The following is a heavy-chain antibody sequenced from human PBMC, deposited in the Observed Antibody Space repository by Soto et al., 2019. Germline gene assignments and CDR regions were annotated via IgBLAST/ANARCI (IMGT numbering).Heavy chain of an antibody. CDR3: ARLANIFDIDI. D-gene: IGHD2-21*01. Sequence: PGESLKISYQGSGYIFTNYWIGWVRQMPGKGLEWMGIIYPGDSDTRYSPSFQGQVTISADKSISTAYLQWSSLKASDTAMYYCARLANIFDIDIWGHGTLVTVSS. CDR2: IYPGDSDT. V-gene: IGHV5-51*01. CDR1: GYIFTNYW. J-gene: IGHJ4*03.